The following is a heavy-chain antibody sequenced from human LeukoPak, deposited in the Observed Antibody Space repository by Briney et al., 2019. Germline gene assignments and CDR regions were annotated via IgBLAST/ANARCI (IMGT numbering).Heavy chain of an antibody. CDR1: GYTFTSYG. V-gene: IGHV1-18*01. CDR3: ARDPGHSGSYYYHYGMDV. J-gene: IGHJ6*02. Sequence: GASVKVSRKASGYTFTSYGISWVRPAPGQGLEWMGWISAYTGNTNSAQNPQGTVTMTTDTSTSTAYMELRSLRSDDTAVYYCARDPGHSGSYYYHYGMDVWGQGTTVTVSS. D-gene: IGHD1-26*01. CDR2: ISAYTGNT.